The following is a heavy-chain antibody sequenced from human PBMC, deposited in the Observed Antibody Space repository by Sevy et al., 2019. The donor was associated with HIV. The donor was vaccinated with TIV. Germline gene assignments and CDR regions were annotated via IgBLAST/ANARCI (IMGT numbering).Heavy chain of an antibody. J-gene: IGHJ4*02. CDR1: GYNFNTYG. D-gene: IGHD3-22*01. Sequence: ASVKVSCKASGYNFNTYGITWVRQAPGQGLEWVGWIGVNNGKTNYAARLQARISMTADTSTSTVYMELRTLTSDDTAMYFCARDSYYYDMHSSYRPPDYWGPGTLVTVSS. CDR3: ARDSYYYDMHSSYRPPDY. CDR2: IGVNNGKT. V-gene: IGHV1-18*01.